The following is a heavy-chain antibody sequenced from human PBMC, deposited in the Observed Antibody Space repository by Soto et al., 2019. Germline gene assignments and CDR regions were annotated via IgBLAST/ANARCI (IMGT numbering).Heavy chain of an antibody. CDR3: ASYGRGWYRPYYYGMDV. CDR1: GGSFSGYY. D-gene: IGHD6-19*01. J-gene: IGHJ6*02. CDR2: INHSGST. Sequence: PSETLSLTCAVYGGSFSGYYWSWIRQPPGKGLEWIGEINHSGSTNYNPSPKSRVTISVDTSKNQFSLKLSSVTAADTAVYYCASYGRGWYRPYYYGMDVWGQGTTVTVSS. V-gene: IGHV4-34*01.